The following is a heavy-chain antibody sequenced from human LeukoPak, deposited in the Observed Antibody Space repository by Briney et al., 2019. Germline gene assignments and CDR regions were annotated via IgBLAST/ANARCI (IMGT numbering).Heavy chain of an antibody. D-gene: IGHD2-15*01. CDR3: AGGYCSGGSCYSAIDY. V-gene: IGHV3-9*01. CDR1: GFTFDDYA. J-gene: IGHJ4*02. Sequence: GGSLRLSCAASGFTFDDYAMHWVRQAPGKGLEWVSGISWNSGSIGYADSVKGRFTISRHNSKNTLYLQMNSLRAEDTAVYYCAGGYCSGGSCYSAIDYWGQGTLVTVSS. CDR2: ISWNSGSI.